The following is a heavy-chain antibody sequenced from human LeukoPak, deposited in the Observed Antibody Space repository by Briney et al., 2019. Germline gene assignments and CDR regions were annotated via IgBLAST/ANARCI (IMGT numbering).Heavy chain of an antibody. V-gene: IGHV3-9*03. J-gene: IGHJ4*02. Sequence: GRFLRLSCAASGFTYDDYAMHWVRQAPGKGLEWVSGISWNSGSIGYADSVKGRFTIYRDNAKNSLYLQMNSLRPEDMALYYCAKDTGYDWGTHPFDYWGQGTLVTVSS. CDR1: GFTYDDYA. CDR2: ISWNSGSI. CDR3: AKDTGYDWGTHPFDY. D-gene: IGHD5-12*01.